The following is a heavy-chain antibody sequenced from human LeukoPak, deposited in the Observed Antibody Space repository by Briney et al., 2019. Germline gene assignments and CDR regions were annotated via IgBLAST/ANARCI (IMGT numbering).Heavy chain of an antibody. CDR3: ARDTITIFGVGSYYMDV. D-gene: IGHD3-3*01. Sequence: ASVTVSCKASGYTFTSYAMNWVRQAPGQGLEWMGWINTNTGNPTYAQGFTGRFVFSLDTSVSTAYLQISSLKAEDTAVYYCARDTITIFGVGSYYMDVWGKGTTVTVSS. CDR1: GYTFTSYA. CDR2: INTNTGNP. V-gene: IGHV7-4-1*02. J-gene: IGHJ6*03.